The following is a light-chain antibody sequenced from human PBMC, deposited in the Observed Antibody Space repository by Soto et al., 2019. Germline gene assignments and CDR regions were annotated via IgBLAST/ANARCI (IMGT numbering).Light chain of an antibody. CDR1: QSVSNNY. CDR3: QQYGSSPIT. Sequence: ERVLTQSPATLSLFPGERATLSCRASQSVSNNYLAWYQQKPGQAPRLLIYGASSRATGIPDRFSGSGSGTDFTLTISRLEPEDFAVYYCQQYGSSPITFGQGTRLEIK. J-gene: IGKJ5*01. CDR2: GAS. V-gene: IGKV3-20*01.